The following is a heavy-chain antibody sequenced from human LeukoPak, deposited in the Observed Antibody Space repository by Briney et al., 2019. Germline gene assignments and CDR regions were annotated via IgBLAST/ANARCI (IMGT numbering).Heavy chain of an antibody. V-gene: IGHV3-30-3*01. J-gene: IGHJ4*02. CDR2: ISYDGSNK. Sequence: GGSLRLSCAASGFTFSSYAMHWARQAPGKGLEWVAVISYDGSNKYYADSVKGRFTISRDNSKNTLYLQMNSLRAEDTAVYYCARAHSPVYYDTGYWGQGTLVTVSS. CDR1: GFTFSSYA. D-gene: IGHD3-22*01. CDR3: ARAHSPVYYDTGY.